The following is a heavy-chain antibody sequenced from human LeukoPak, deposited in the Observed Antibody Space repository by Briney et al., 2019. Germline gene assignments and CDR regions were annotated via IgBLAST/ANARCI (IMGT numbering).Heavy chain of an antibody. V-gene: IGHV4-59*01. D-gene: IGHD1-26*01. CDR2: IYYTGST. CDR1: GDSISGYY. Sequence: SETLSLTCTVSGDSISGYYWSWIRQPPGKRLEWIGYIYYTGSTNYNPSLKSRVTISVDTSKNQFSLKLSSVTAADTAVYYCAATHGSYSAFDIWGQGTMVTVSS. J-gene: IGHJ3*02. CDR3: AATHGSYSAFDI.